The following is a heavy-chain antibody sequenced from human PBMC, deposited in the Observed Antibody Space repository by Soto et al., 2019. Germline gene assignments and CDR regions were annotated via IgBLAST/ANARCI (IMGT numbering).Heavy chain of an antibody. V-gene: IGHV3-30-3*01. J-gene: IGHJ4*02. CDR1: GFTFSSYA. D-gene: IGHD5-12*01. CDR3: AKDPGVVAIHYFDY. CDR2: ISYDGSNK. Sequence: LRLSCAASGFTFSSYAMHWVRQAPGKGLEWVAVISYDGSNKYYADSVKGRFTISRDNSKNTLYLQMNSLRAEDTAVYYCAKDPGVVAIHYFDYWGQGTLVTVSS.